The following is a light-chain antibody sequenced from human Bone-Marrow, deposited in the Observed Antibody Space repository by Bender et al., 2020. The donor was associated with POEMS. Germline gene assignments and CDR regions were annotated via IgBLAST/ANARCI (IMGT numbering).Light chain of an antibody. V-gene: IGLV2-8*01. CDR2: EVN. J-gene: IGLJ2*01. CDR1: SSDVGGYNY. Sequence: QSALTQPPSASGSPGQSVTISCTGSSSDVGGYNYISWYQQHPGKAPKLIIYEVNKRPSGVPDRFSGSKSGNTASLTVSGLQADDEADYYCSSYAGSNTVVFGGGTKLTVL. CDR3: SSYAGSNTVV.